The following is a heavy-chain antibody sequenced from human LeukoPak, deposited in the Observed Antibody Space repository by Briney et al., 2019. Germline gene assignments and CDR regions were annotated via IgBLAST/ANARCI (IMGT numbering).Heavy chain of an antibody. CDR2: IVVGSGNT. V-gene: IGHV1-58*01. D-gene: IGHD1-1*01. J-gene: IGHJ4*02. CDR1: GFTFTSSA. CDR3: ATDDVTTGTKTALGY. Sequence: SVKVSYKASGFTFTSSAVQWVRQARGQGLEWIGWIVVGSGNTNYAQKFQERVTINRDMSTSTAYMELSSLRSEDTAVYYCATDDVTTGTKTALGYWGQGTLVSVSS.